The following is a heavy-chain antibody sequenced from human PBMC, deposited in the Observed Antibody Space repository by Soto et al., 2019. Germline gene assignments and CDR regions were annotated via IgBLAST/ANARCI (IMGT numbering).Heavy chain of an antibody. CDR2: IYYSGST. Sequence: QVQLQESGPGLVKPSQTLSLTCTVSGGSISSGDYYWSWIRQPPGKGLEWIGYIYYSGSTYYNPSXXSRVTISVDTXXNXFXXKLSSVTAADTAVYYCARVVVTAIRVYYYYYGMDVWGQGTTVTVSS. D-gene: IGHD2-21*02. V-gene: IGHV4-30-4*01. CDR3: ARVVVTAIRVYYYYYGMDV. CDR1: GGSISSGDYY. J-gene: IGHJ6*02.